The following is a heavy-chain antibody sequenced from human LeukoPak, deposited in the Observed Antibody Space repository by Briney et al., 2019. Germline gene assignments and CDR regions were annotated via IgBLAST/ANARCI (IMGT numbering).Heavy chain of an antibody. D-gene: IGHD6-25*01. J-gene: IGHJ4*02. V-gene: IGHV3-23*01. CDR1: GFTFSSFP. CDR2: ITGRGGNT. CDR3: ARDRAAFDS. Sequence: PGGSLRFSCEAPGFTFSSFPMSGVRQAPGKGLQWASGITGRGGNTYYAGSVEGRFTISRDNSKNTLSLQMDSLRAEDTAIYYCARDRAAFDSWGQGTLVTVSS.